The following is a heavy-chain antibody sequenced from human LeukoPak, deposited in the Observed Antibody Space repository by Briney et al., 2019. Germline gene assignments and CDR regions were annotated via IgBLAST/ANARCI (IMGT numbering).Heavy chain of an antibody. D-gene: IGHD6-13*01. Sequence: GGSLRLSCAASGFTFSSYVMSWVRQAPGKGLEWVSAISGSGGSTYYADFVKGRFTISRDNSKNTLYLQMNSLRAEDTAVYYCAKDLIPAAAGPARPWGYWGQGTLVTVSS. CDR2: ISGSGGST. J-gene: IGHJ4*02. V-gene: IGHV3-23*01. CDR3: AKDLIPAAAGPARPWGY. CDR1: GFTFSSYV.